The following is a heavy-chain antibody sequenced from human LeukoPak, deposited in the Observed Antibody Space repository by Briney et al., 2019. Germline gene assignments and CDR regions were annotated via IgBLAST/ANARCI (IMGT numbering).Heavy chain of an antibody. Sequence: GGSLRLSCAASGFTFSSYSMNWVRQAPGKGLELVSATSGSGGSTYYADSGKGRFTIPRDNSKNTQYLQMNSLRAEDTAVYYCAKVGQGWYYYYYMDVWGKGTTVTVSS. V-gene: IGHV3-23*01. J-gene: IGHJ6*03. CDR1: GFTFSSYS. CDR3: AKVGQGWYYYYYMDV. D-gene: IGHD2-15*01. CDR2: TSGSGGST.